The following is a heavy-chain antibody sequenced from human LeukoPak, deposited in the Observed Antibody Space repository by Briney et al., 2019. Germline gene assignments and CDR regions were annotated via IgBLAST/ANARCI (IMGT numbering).Heavy chain of an antibody. V-gene: IGHV3-21*01. Sequence: GGSLRLSCAASGFTFSSYSMNWVRQAPGKGLEWVSSISSSRSYIYYADSVKGRFTISRDNAKNSLYLQMNSLRAEDTAVYYCARERGSSSWMTFDYWGQGTLVTVSS. D-gene: IGHD6-13*01. CDR1: GFTFSSYS. CDR3: ARERGSSSWMTFDY. J-gene: IGHJ4*02. CDR2: ISSSRSYI.